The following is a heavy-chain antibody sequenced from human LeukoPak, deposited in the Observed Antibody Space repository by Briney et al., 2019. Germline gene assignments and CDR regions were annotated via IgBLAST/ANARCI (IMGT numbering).Heavy chain of an antibody. D-gene: IGHD5-12*01. CDR2: ISYSGST. V-gene: IGHV4-59*01. CDR3: ARGDDYKSTLFDY. Sequence: LETLSLTCTVSGGSISGYYWNWIRQPPGKGLEWIGYISYSGSTNYNPSLKSRVTISLDTSKKQFSLKLYSATAADTAVYYCARGDDYKSTLFDYWGQGTLVTVSS. CDR1: GGSISGYY. J-gene: IGHJ4*02.